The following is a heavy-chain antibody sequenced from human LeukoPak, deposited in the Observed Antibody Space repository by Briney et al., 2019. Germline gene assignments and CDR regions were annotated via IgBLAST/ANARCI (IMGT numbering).Heavy chain of an antibody. V-gene: IGHV4-39*01. CDR1: GGSISSSSYY. CDR2: IYYSGST. Sequence: PSETLSLTCTVSGGSISSSSYYWGWIRQPPGKGLEWIGSIYYSGSTNNNPSLKSRVTISVDTSKNQFSLKLSSVTAADTAVYYCARRRTMFGYFAGEFDYWGQGTLVTVSS. CDR3: ARRRTMFGYFAGEFDY. D-gene: IGHD3-10*02. J-gene: IGHJ4*02.